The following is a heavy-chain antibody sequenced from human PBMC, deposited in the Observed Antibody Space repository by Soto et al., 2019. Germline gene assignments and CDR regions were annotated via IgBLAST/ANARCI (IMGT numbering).Heavy chain of an antibody. CDR1: GFTFSNYA. V-gene: IGHV3-23*01. Sequence: EVQLLESGGGLVQPGGSLRLSCAASGFTFSNYAMSWVRQAPGKGLEWVSGISDSGGSTYYADSVKGRFTISRDNSKNPLILQLNSLRADDTAIYYCASRRYYDSRGYYYYYFDYWGQGTLVTVSP. CDR3: ASRRYYDSRGYYYYYFDY. J-gene: IGHJ4*02. CDR2: ISDSGGST. D-gene: IGHD3-22*01.